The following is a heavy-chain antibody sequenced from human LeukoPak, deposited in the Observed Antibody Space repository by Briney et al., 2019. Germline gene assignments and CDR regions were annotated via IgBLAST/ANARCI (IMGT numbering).Heavy chain of an antibody. CDR1: GGSISNYY. CDR2: IYTSGST. J-gene: IGHJ3*02. Sequence: SETLSLTCTVSGGSISNYYWSWIRQPAGKGLELIGRIYTSGSTNYDPSLKSRVTMSVDTSKNQFSLKLSSVTAADTAVYYCARSRCSSISCASRGAFDIWGQGTMVTVSS. D-gene: IGHD2-2*01. CDR3: ARSRCSSISCASRGAFDI. V-gene: IGHV4-4*07.